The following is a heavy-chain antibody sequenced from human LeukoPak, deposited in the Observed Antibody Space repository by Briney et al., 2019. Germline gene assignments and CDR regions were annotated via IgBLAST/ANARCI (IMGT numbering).Heavy chain of an antibody. J-gene: IGHJ4*02. V-gene: IGHV4-30-2*01. D-gene: IGHD3-22*01. CDR2: IYHSGST. Sequence: SETLSLTCAVSGGSISSGGYSWSWIRQPPGKGLEWIVYIYHSGSTYYNPSLKSRVTISVDRSKNQFSLKLSSVTAADTAVYYCARGNDYYDSSGSIPSFDYWGQGTLVTVSS. CDR1: GGSISSGGYS. CDR3: ARGNDYYDSSGSIPSFDY.